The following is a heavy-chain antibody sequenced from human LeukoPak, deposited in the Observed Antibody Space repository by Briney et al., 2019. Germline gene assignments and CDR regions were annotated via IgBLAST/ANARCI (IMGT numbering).Heavy chain of an antibody. CDR2: IKDSGTT. J-gene: IGHJ4*02. Sequence: ASVKVSCKASGYSFNTYHIHWVRQAPGQGLEWMGIIKDSGTTIYPQKFQGRVTMTRDTSTSTVYMEVSSLRSEDTAVYYCARESPHTFYFDYWGQGTLVTVSS. CDR3: ARESPHTFYFDY. D-gene: IGHD3-16*01. V-gene: IGHV1-46*02. CDR1: GYSFNTYH.